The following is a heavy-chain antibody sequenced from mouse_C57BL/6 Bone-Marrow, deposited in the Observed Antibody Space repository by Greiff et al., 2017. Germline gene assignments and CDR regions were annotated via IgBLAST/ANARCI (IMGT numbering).Heavy chain of an antibody. D-gene: IGHD1-1*01. J-gene: IGHJ3*01. CDR3: ARDSGSSYVAWFAY. Sequence: VQLQQPGAELVRPGSSVKLSCKASGYTFPSYWMGWVKQRPGQGLEWIGNIYPSDSDTHYNQKFKDKATLTGDKSTSTAYMQLSSLTSEDSAVYYCARDSGSSYVAWFAYWGQGTLVTVSA. CDR1: GYTFPSYW. V-gene: IGHV1-61*01. CDR2: IYPSDSDT.